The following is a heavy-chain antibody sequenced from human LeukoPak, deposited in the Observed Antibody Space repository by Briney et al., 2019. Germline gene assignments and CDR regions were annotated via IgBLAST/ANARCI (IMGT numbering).Heavy chain of an antibody. V-gene: IGHV1-46*01. CDR2: INPSGGST. J-gene: IGHJ4*02. CDR3: ARAVYDSSGYYYVWPGFDY. Sequence: ASVKVSCKASGYTFTSYYMHWVRQAPGQGLEWMGIINPSGGSTSYAQKFQGRVTMTRDTSTSTVYMELSSPRSEDTAVYYCARAVYDSSGYYYVWPGFDYWGQGTLVTVSS. D-gene: IGHD3-22*01. CDR1: GYTFTSYY.